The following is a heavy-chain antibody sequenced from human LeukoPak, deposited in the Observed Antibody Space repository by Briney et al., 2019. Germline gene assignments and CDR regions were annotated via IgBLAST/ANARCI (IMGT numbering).Heavy chain of an antibody. D-gene: IGHD4-17*01. CDR2: INPGGYDK. V-gene: IGHV3-7*03. J-gene: IGHJ4*02. CDR3: ARLKGTTSVFDY. Sequence: GGSLRLSCVASGFTFSGHWMTWVRQAPGKGLEWVGNINPGGYDKFYVDSVEGRFTMSRDNARNSLYQQMDSLRAEDTAVYYCARLKGTTSVFDYWGQGTLVTVSS. CDR1: GFTFSGHW.